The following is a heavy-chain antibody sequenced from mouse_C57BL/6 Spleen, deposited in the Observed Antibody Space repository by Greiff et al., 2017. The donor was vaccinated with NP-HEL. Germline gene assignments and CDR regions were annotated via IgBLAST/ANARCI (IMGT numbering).Heavy chain of an antibody. V-gene: IGHV1-15*01. Sequence: QVQLQQSGAELVRPGASVTLSCKASGYTFTDYEMHWVKQTPVHGLEWIGAIDPETGGTAYNQKFKGKAILTADKSSSTAYMELRSLTSEDSAVYYCTRSVTTVGAANVDVWGTGTTVTVSS. J-gene: IGHJ1*03. D-gene: IGHD1-1*01. CDR1: GYTFTDYE. CDR3: TRSVTTVGAANVDV. CDR2: IDPETGGT.